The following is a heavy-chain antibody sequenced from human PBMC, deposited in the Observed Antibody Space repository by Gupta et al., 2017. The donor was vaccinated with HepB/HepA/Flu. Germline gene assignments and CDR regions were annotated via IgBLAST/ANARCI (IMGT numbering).Heavy chain of an antibody. CDR2: INHSGST. J-gene: IGHJ4*02. V-gene: IGHV4-34*01. Sequence: QVQLQQWGAGLLKPSETLSLTCAVYGGSFSGYYWSWIRQPPRKGLEWIGEINHSGSTNYNPSLKSRVTISVDTAKYQFSMKLRSVTAADTAVYYGARGLYYGDYGYWGQGTMVTVFS. D-gene: IGHD4-17*01. CDR1: GGSFSGYY. CDR3: ARGLYYGDYGY.